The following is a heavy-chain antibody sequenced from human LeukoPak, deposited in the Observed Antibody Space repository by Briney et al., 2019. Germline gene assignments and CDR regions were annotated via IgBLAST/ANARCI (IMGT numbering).Heavy chain of an antibody. CDR2: ISSSGSTI. CDR3: AKPQGVATIYGAFFY. CDR1: GFTFDKAW. Sequence: GGSLRLSCAASGFTFDKAWMTWVRQATGKGLEWVSYISSSGSTIYYADSVKGRFTISRDNAKSSLYLQMNSLRAEDTAVYYCAKPQGVATIYGAFFYWGQGTLVTVSS. J-gene: IGHJ4*02. V-gene: IGHV3-48*03. D-gene: IGHD5-12*01.